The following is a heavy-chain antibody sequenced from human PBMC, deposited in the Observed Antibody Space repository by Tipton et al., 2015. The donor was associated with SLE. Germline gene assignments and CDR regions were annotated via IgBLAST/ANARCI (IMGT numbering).Heavy chain of an antibody. CDR1: GYSISSGYY. CDR2: ILTSGST. V-gene: IGHV4-61*02. Sequence: TLSLTCTVSGYSISSGYYWGWIRQPAGKGPEWIGRILTSGSTDYNSSLKGRVTMSVDTSKIQFSLKLSSVTAADTAVYYCARGRLLEWLSTYYYYYGMDVWGHGTTVTVSS. D-gene: IGHD3-3*01. J-gene: IGHJ6*02. CDR3: ARGRLLEWLSTYYYYYGMDV.